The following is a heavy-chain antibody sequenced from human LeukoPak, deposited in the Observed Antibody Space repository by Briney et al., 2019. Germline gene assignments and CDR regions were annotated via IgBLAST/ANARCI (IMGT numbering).Heavy chain of an antibody. CDR1: GFTFSNYW. CDR3: ARDKAAAGPLDY. V-gene: IGHV3-21*01. J-gene: IGHJ4*02. Sequence: GGSLRLSCAASGFTFSNYWMNWVRQAPGKGLEWVSSISSSSSYIYYADSVKGRFTISRDNAKNSLYLQMNSLRAEDTAVYYCARDKAAAGPLDYWGQGTLVTVSS. D-gene: IGHD6-13*01. CDR2: ISSSSSYI.